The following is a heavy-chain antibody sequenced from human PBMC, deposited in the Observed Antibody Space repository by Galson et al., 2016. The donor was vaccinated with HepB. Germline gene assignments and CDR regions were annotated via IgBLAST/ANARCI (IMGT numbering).Heavy chain of an antibody. CDR3: ARGNLVLSIGY. V-gene: IGHV4-61*02. J-gene: IGHJ4*02. Sequence: LSLTCTVSGDYINSGSFYWNWVRQPAGKQLEWIGRIYTNKDTKFNPSLESRVTMSVDPSKNQFSLRLNSVTAADTAIYYCARGNLVLSIGYWGRGILVTVSS. D-gene: IGHD1-26*01. CDR1: GDYINSGSFY. CDR2: IYTNKDT.